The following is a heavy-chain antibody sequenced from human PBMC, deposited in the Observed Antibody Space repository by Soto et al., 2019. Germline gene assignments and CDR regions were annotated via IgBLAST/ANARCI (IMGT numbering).Heavy chain of an antibody. J-gene: IGHJ5*02. Sequence: GASVKVSCKASGGTFSSYAISWVRQAPGQGLEWMGGIIPIFGTANYAQKFQGRVTITADESTSTAYMELSSLRSEDTAVYYCARDLNGLVPGVNWFDPWGQGTLVTVSS. CDR2: IIPIFGTA. D-gene: IGHD3-9*01. CDR3: ARDLNGLVPGVNWFDP. CDR1: GGTFSSYA. V-gene: IGHV1-69*13.